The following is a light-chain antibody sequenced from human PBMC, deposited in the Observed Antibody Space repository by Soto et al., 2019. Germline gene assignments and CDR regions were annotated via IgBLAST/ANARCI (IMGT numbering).Light chain of an antibody. Sequence: IVFTQSPATLSLSPGERATLSCRASQSVSSYLAWYQQKPGQAPRLLIYDASNRATGIPARFSGSGSGTDFTLTISSLEPEDFAVYYCQQRSNWPRFTFGPGTKVDIK. V-gene: IGKV3-11*01. CDR1: QSVSSY. J-gene: IGKJ3*01. CDR2: DAS. CDR3: QQRSNWPRFT.